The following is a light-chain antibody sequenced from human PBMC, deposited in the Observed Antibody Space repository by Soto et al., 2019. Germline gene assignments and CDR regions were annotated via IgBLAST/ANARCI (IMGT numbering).Light chain of an antibody. CDR3: QQYNNWPPR. J-gene: IGKJ4*02. Sequence: EIVMTQSPATLSVSPGERATLSCRASQSVSSNLAWYQQKPGQAPRLLIYGASTRATGIPARFSGSGSGTEFTLTISSLQSEDFAVYYCQQYNNWPPRFGGGTK. V-gene: IGKV3-15*01. CDR2: GAS. CDR1: QSVSSN.